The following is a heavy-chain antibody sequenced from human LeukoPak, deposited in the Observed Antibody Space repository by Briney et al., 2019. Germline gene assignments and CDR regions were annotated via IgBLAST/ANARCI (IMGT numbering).Heavy chain of an antibody. CDR1: EFTFSNYW. CDR3: AKGRHYYDSSGLSYYFDY. CDR2: INEDGSVK. V-gene: IGHV3-7*01. J-gene: IGHJ4*02. D-gene: IGHD3-22*01. Sequence: PGGSLRLSCEAFEFTFSNYWMSWVRQAPGKGLEWVANINEDGSVKYYADSVKGRFTISRDNSKNTLYLQMNSLRAEDTAVYYCAKGRHYYDSSGLSYYFDYWGQGTLVTVSS.